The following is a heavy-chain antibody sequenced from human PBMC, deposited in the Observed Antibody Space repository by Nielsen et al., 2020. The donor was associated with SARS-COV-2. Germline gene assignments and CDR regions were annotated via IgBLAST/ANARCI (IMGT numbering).Heavy chain of an antibody. CDR2: IYYSGST. Sequence: LRLSCTVSGGSISRGGYYWSWIRQHPGKGLEWIGYIYYSGSTYYNPSLKSRVTISVDTSKNQFSLKLSSVTAADTAVYYCARVPYYDFWSGTHDYWGQGTLVTVSS. CDR3: ARVPYYDFWSGTHDY. V-gene: IGHV4-31*03. CDR1: GGSISRGGYY. D-gene: IGHD3-3*01. J-gene: IGHJ4*02.